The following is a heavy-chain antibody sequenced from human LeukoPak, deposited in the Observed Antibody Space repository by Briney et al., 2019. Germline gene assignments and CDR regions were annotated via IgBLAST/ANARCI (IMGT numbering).Heavy chain of an antibody. CDR2: IYYSGST. J-gene: IGHJ5*02. CDR3: ARDQALYSYGSAYNWFDP. D-gene: IGHD5-18*01. CDR1: GGSISSYY. Sequence: ASETLSLTCTVSGGSISSYYWSWIRQPPGKGLEWIGYIYYSGSTNYNPSLKSRVTISVDTSKNQFSLKLSSVTAADTAVYYCARDQALYSYGSAYNWFDPWGQGTLVTVSS. V-gene: IGHV4-59*01.